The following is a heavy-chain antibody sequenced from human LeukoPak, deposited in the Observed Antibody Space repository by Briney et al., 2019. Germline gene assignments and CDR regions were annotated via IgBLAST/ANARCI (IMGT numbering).Heavy chain of an antibody. CDR3: AGRRSCTSCYVTFDY. J-gene: IGHJ4*02. D-gene: IGHD2-2*01. V-gene: IGHV4-34*01. CDR1: GGSFSGYY. CDR2: INHSGGT. Sequence: SETLSRTCAVYGGSFSGYYWSWIRQPPRKGLEWIGEINHSGGTNYNPSLKSRVTISVDTSKNQFSLKLSSVTAADTAVYYCAGRRSCTSCYVTFDYWGQGTLVTVSS.